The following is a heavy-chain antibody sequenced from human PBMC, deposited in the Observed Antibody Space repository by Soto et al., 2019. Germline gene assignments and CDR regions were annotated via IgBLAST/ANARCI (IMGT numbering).Heavy chain of an antibody. V-gene: IGHV1-69*04. J-gene: IGHJ4*02. CDR3: ARDWGAPPLGVTMVRGVSYYFDY. CDR1: GGTFSSYT. CDR2: IIPILGIA. Sequence: SVKVSCKASGGTFSSYTISWVRQAPGQGLEWMGRIIPILGIANYAQKFQGRVTITADKSTSTAYMELSSLRSEDTAVYYCARDWGAPPLGVTMVRGVSYYFDYWGQGTLVTV. D-gene: IGHD3-10*01.